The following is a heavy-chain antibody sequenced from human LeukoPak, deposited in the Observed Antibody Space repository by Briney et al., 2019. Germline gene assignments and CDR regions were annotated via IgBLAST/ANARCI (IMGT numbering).Heavy chain of an antibody. CDR1: GFTFGDYA. J-gene: IGHJ4*02. CDR2: IRSKIYGGTP. Sequence: HSGGSLRLSCTASGFTFGDYAMTWVRQAPGKGLEWVGFIRSKIYGGTPEYAASVKGRFTISRDGSRGIAYLQMNSLKTEDTAVYYCTRDQTPYYWGQGTLVTVSS. CDR3: TRDQTPYY. V-gene: IGHV3-49*04.